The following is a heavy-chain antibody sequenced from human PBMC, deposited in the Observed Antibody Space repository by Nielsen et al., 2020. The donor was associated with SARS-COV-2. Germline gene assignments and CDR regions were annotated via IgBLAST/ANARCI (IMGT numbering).Heavy chain of an antibody. CDR3: ARDLVTSSGWRLDYYGMDV. CDR1: GYTLTELS. J-gene: IGHJ6*02. Sequence: ASVKVSCKVSGYTLTELSMYWVRQAPGKGLEWMGGFDPEDGETNYAQKFQGRVTITADESTSTAYMELSSLRSEDTAVYYCARDLVTSSGWRLDYYGMDVWGQGTTVTVSS. CDR2: FDPEDGET. V-gene: IGHV1-24*01. D-gene: IGHD6-19*01.